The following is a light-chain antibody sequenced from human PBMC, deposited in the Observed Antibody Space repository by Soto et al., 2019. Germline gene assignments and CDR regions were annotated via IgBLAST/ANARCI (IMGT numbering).Light chain of an antibody. CDR1: QSVSSD. V-gene: IGKV3-20*01. Sequence: EIVLTQSPATLSVSPGERATLSCRASQSVSSDLAWYHQKPGQAPRLLIYGASSRATGIPDRFSGSGSGTDFTLTISRLEPEDFAVYYCQKYGSSPPWTFGQGTKVDI. J-gene: IGKJ1*01. CDR2: GAS. CDR3: QKYGSSPPWT.